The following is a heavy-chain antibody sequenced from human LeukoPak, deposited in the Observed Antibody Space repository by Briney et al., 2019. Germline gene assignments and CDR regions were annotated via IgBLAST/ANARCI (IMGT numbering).Heavy chain of an antibody. Sequence: ASVKVSCKASGYTFTGYYMHWVRQAPGQGLEWMGRINPNSGGTNYAQKLQGRVTMTRDTSISTAYMELSRLRSDDTAVYYCARGTYYYDSSGYYCDYWGQGTLVTVSS. V-gene: IGHV1-2*02. CDR3: ARGTYYYDSSGYYCDY. J-gene: IGHJ4*02. CDR2: INPNSGGT. CDR1: GYTFTGYY. D-gene: IGHD3-22*01.